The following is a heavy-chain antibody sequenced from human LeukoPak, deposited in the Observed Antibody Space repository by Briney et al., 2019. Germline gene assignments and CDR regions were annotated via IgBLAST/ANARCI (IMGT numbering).Heavy chain of an antibody. V-gene: IGHV1-2*02. CDR2: INPNSGGT. Sequence: PSASVKVSCKASGYTFTGYYMHWVRQAPGRGLEWMGWINPNSGGTNYAQKFQGRVTMTRDTSISTAYMELSRLRSDDTAVYYCAREYYDSPCYYGMDVWGQGTTVTVSS. CDR1: GYTFTGYY. J-gene: IGHJ6*02. CDR3: AREYYDSPCYYGMDV. D-gene: IGHD3-22*01.